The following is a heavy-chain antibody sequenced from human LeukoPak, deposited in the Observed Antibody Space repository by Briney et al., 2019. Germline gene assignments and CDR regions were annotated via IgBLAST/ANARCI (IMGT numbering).Heavy chain of an antibody. CDR1: GGSISSYY. CDR3: ARAKWELFDY. V-gene: IGHV4-59*01. D-gene: IGHD1-26*01. CDR2: IYYSGST. Sequence: SETLSLTCTVSGGSISSYYWSWIRQPPGKGLEWIGYIYYSGSTNYNPSLKSRVTISVDTSKNQFSLKLSSVTAADTAVYYCARAKWELFDYWGQGTLVTVSS. J-gene: IGHJ4*02.